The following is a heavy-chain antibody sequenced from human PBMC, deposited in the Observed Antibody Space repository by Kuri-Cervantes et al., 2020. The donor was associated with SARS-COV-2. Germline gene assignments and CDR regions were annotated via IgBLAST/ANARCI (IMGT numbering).Heavy chain of an antibody. CDR3: ARGIRAFDI. V-gene: IGHV1-2*02. D-gene: IGHD3-10*01. CDR1: GYTFTGYY. J-gene: IGHJ3*02. Sequence: ASVKVSCKASGYTFTGYYMHWVRQAPGQGLEWMGWINPNSGGTNYAQKFQGRVTITRNTSISTAYMELSSLRSEDTAVYYCARGIRAFDIWGQGTMVTVSS. CDR2: INPNSGGT.